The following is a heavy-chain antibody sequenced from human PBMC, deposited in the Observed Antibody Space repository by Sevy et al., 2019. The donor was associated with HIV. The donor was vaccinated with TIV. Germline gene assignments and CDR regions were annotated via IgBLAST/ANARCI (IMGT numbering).Heavy chain of an antibody. J-gene: IGHJ6*02. D-gene: IGHD5-12*01. CDR2: ISSNGGST. CDR3: VKASGYSGYDLYYYYYGMDV. V-gene: IGHV3-64D*06. Sequence: GESLKISCSASGFTFSSYAMHWVRQAPGKGLEYVSAISSNGGSTYYADSVKGRFTISRDNSKNTLYLQMSSLRAEDTAVYYCVKASGYSGYDLYYYYYGMDVWGQGTTVTVSS. CDR1: GFTFSSYA.